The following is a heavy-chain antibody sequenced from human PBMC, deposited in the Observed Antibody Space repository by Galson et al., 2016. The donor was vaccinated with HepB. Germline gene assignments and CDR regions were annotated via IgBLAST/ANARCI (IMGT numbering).Heavy chain of an antibody. CDR3: ARMDRVGSRGHTSGLTSNSYAMDI. Sequence: SVKVSCKASGGTFSNYAISWVRQAPGQGLEWMGGIIPIFGTANYAHNFQGRVTITADESTTTAHMELISLRSEDTAVYYCARMDRVGSRGHTSGLTSNSYAMDIWGQGTTVTVSS. CDR1: GGTFSNYA. J-gene: IGHJ6*02. CDR2: IIPIFGTA. V-gene: IGHV1-69*13. D-gene: IGHD5-18*01.